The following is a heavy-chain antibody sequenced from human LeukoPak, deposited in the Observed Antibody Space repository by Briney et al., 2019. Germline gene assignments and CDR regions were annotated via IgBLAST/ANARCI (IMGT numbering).Heavy chain of an antibody. CDR2: INHSGST. CDR3: ARGGSYYDSWSGRAPFTP. CDR1: GGSFSDYY. Sequence: PSETLSLTCVVYGGSFSDYYWSWIRQPPGKGLEWIGEINHSGSTNYNPSLKSRVTISVDTSKNQFSLKLSSVTAADTAVYHCARGGSYYDSWSGRAPFTPWGQGTLVTVSS. V-gene: IGHV4-34*01. D-gene: IGHD3-3*01. J-gene: IGHJ4*02.